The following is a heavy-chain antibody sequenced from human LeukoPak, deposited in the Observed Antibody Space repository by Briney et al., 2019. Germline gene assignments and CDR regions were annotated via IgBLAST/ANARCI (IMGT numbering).Heavy chain of an antibody. CDR3: ARTLVVVTATSSY. CDR2: ISSSGSTI. J-gene: IGHJ4*02. D-gene: IGHD2-15*01. CDR1: GFTFSSYE. V-gene: IGHV3-48*03. Sequence: GGSLGLSCAASGFTFSSYEMNWVRQAPGKGLEWVSYISSSGSTIYYADSVRGRFTISRDNAKNSLYLQMNSLRAEDTAVYYCARTLVVVTATSSYWGQGTLVTVSS.